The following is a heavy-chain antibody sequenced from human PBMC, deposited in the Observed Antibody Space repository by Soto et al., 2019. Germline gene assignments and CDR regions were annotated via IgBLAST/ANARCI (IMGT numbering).Heavy chain of an antibody. Sequence: SETLSLTCAVYGGSFSGYYWSWIRQPPGKGLEWIGENNHSGSTKDNPSLTSRVTISVDTSKNQFSLRLSSVTAAATAVYYCARARHVVPSVLFRRAGDYAMDVWGQGTTATAS. CDR1: GGSFSGYY. D-gene: IGHD2-2*01. V-gene: IGHV4-34*01. J-gene: IGHJ6*02. CDR2: NNHSGST. CDR3: ARARHVVPSVLFRRAGDYAMDV.